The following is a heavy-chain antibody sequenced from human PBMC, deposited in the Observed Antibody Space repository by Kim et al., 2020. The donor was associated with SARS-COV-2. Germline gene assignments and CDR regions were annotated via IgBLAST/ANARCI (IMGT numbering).Heavy chain of an antibody. CDR3: ASLLIAVADMGAFDI. J-gene: IGHJ3*02. Sequence: SETLSLTCAVSGGSISSSNWWSWVRQPPGKGLEWIGEIYHSGSTNYNPSLKSRVTISVDKSKNQFSLKLSSVTAADTAVYYCASLLIAVADMGAFDIWGQGTMVTVSS. CDR1: GGSISSSNW. V-gene: IGHV4-4*02. D-gene: IGHD6-19*01. CDR2: IYHSGST.